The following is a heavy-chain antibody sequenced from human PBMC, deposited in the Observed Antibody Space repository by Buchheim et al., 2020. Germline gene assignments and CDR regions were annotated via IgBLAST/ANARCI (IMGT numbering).Heavy chain of an antibody. V-gene: IGHV4-59*01. J-gene: IGHJ6*02. CDR3: ARDMRLGYCSGGSCYPQDYYYGMDV. CDR1: GGSISSYY. Sequence: QVQLQESGPGLVKPSETLSLTCTVSGGSISSYYWSWIRQPPGKGLEWIGYIYYSGSTNYNPSLKSRVTISVDTSKNQFSLKLSSVTAADTAGYYCARDMRLGYCSGGSCYPQDYYYGMDVWGQGTT. CDR2: IYYSGST. D-gene: IGHD2-15*01.